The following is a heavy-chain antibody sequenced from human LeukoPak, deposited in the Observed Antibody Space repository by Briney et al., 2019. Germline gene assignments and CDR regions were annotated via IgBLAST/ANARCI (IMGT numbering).Heavy chain of an antibody. CDR3: ARLHVLNNSVLHHFDR. V-gene: IGHV4-4*02. J-gene: IGHJ4*02. CDR2: IYHTGIT. CDR1: GGSISNRNW. Sequence: SETMSLTCAISGGSISNRNWWSWVRQPPGKGLEWIGEIYHTGITKYSPSLKSRVTISVDKSKNQFSLNVTSVTAADTAVYYCARLHVLNNSVLHHFDRWGQGTLVTVSS. D-gene: IGHD1/OR15-1a*01.